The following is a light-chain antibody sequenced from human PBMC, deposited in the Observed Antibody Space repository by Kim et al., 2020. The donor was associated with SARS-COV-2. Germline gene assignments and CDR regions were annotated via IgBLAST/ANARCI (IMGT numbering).Light chain of an antibody. J-gene: IGKJ2*01. CDR2: WAA. V-gene: IGKV4-1*01. CDR3: QQDYRTPHT. Sequence: RATITCKFSQGVLSSSNNRNYVAWYQQKPGPPPKLLIDWAATQGSGVAARFGGSGSGTHFTLTISSLQAKQVAVDNCQQDYRTPHTFGQGTKLEIK. CDR1: QGVLSSSNNRNY.